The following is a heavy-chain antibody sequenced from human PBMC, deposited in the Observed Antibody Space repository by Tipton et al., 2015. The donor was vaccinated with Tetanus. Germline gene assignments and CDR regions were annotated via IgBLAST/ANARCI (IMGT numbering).Heavy chain of an antibody. V-gene: IGHV1-46*01. D-gene: IGHD3-22*01. CDR1: GYTFTNYY. Sequence: QLVQSGAEVKKPGASVKVSCKASGYTFTNYYMHWVRQAPGQGLEWMGVINPSAGTTRYEQKFQGRVIMTRDTSTTTVYMELNSLRSEDTAVFYCARSYDFYGSTGYTDDGMDVWGQGTSVTVSS. CDR3: ARSYDFYGSTGYTDDGMDV. J-gene: IGHJ6*02. CDR2: INPSAGTT.